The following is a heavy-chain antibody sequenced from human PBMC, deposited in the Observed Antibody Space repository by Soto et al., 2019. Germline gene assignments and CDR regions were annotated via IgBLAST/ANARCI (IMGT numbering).Heavy chain of an antibody. D-gene: IGHD3-22*01. J-gene: IGHJ4*02. Sequence: QLQLQESGPGLVKPSETLSLTCTVSGGSISSSSYYWGWIRQPPGKGLEWIGSIYYSGSTYYNPSLKSRVTISVDTSKNQFSLKLTSVTAADTAVYYCARLRDPYDSSGYYGYWGQGTLVTVSS. CDR1: GGSISSSSYY. V-gene: IGHV4-39*01. CDR3: ARLRDPYDSSGYYGY. CDR2: IYYSGST.